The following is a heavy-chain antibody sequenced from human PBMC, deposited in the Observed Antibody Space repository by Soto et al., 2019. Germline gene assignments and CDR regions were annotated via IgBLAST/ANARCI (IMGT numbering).Heavy chain of an antibody. J-gene: IGHJ6*02. CDR1: GYTFTSYG. Sequence: ASVKVSCKASGYTFTSYGISWVRQAPGQGLEWMGWISAYNGNTNYAQKIQGRVTMTTDTSTSTAYMELRSLRSDDTAVYYCARGGYSSSWYKYYYGMDVWGQGTTVTVSS. CDR2: ISAYNGNT. V-gene: IGHV1-18*01. CDR3: ARGGYSSSWYKYYYGMDV. D-gene: IGHD6-13*01.